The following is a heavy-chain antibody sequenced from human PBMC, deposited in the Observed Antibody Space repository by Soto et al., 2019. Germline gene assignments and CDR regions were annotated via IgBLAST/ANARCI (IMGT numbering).Heavy chain of an antibody. D-gene: IGHD2-15*01. CDR1: GFTFSSYW. CDR3: ARTYGVGVSCDGVPLCH. CDR2: IKQDGSDK. V-gene: IGHV3-7*04. J-gene: IGHJ4*02. Sequence: EVQLVESGGGLVQPGGSLRLSCAASGFTFSSYWMSWVRQAPGKGLQWVANIKQDGSDKYYVDSVKGRFTISRDNARNSLYLKNNSMRTEYTTVYYCARTYGVGVSCDGVPLCHWGQGTLVTVSS.